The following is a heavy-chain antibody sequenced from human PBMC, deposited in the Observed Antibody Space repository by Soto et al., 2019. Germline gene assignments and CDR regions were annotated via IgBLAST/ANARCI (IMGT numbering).Heavy chain of an antibody. CDR3: AKGTTFLGYSSGLENWFDP. V-gene: IGHV3-23*01. CDR2: ISGSGGST. CDR1: GFTFSSYA. J-gene: IGHJ5*02. Sequence: GESLKISCAASGFTFSSYAMSWVRQAPGKGLEWVSAISGSGGSTYYADSVKGRFTISRDNSKNTLYLQMNSLRAEDTAVYYCAKGTTFLGYSSGLENWFDPWGQGTLVTVSS. D-gene: IGHD6-19*01.